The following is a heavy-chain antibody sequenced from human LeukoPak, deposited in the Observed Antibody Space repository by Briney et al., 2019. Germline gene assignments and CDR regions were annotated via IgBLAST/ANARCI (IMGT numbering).Heavy chain of an antibody. V-gene: IGHV3-11*01. Sequence: GWSLRLSCAASGFTFSDYYMSWIRQAPGKGLEGVSYISSIGSTIYYADSVKGRFTISRDNAKNSLYLQMNSLRAEDTAVYYCARSDNWNIWSYFDYWGQGTLVTVSS. CDR1: GFTFSDYY. J-gene: IGHJ4*02. CDR2: ISSIGSTI. D-gene: IGHD1-20*01. CDR3: ARSDNWNIWSYFDY.